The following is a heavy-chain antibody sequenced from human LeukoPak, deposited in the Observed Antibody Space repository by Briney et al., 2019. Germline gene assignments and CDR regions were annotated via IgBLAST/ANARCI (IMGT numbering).Heavy chain of an antibody. CDR3: ARGKVAFDI. V-gene: IGHV4-59*01. CDR2: IYYSGST. J-gene: IGHJ3*02. Sequence: SETLSLTCTVSGGSISSYYCSWNRQPPGKGLEWIGYIYYSGSTNYNPSLKSRVTISVDTSKNQYSLKLSSVTAADTAVYYCARGKVAFDIWGQGTMVTVSS. CDR1: GGSISSYY.